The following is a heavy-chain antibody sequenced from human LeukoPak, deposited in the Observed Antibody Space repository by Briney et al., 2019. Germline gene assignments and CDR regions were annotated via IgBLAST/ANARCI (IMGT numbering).Heavy chain of an antibody. Sequence: WASVKVSCKASGGTFSSYAISWVRQAPGQGLEWMGGIIPIFGTANYAQKFQGRVTITADESTSTAYMELSGLRSEDTAVYYCARPQVGADAPRGTYYYYMDVWGKGTTVTVSS. CDR2: IIPIFGTA. D-gene: IGHD1-26*01. V-gene: IGHV1-69*13. CDR3: ARPQVGADAPRGTYYYYMDV. J-gene: IGHJ6*03. CDR1: GGTFSSYA.